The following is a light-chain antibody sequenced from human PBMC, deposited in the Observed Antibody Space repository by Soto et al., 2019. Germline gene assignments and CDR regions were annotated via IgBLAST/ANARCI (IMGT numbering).Light chain of an antibody. V-gene: IGKV3-15*01. CDR3: QQCTTWPYT. CDR1: QSVPSTD. Sequence: VVMTQSPATLSVSAGGSATLSCRASQSVPSTDFAWHQQKPGQPPRLLIYSTSSRVTGVPARFSGSGSGTEFTLTISSLQSEDSALYYCQQCTTWPYTFGQGTKLEIK. CDR2: STS. J-gene: IGKJ2*01.